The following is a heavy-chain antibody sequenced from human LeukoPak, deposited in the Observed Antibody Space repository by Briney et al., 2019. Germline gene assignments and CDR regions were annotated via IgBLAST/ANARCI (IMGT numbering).Heavy chain of an antibody. CDR2: IYYSGST. CDR1: GGSISNYY. Sequence: APETLSLTCTVSGGSISNYYWSWIRQPPGKGLEWIGYIYYSGSTNYNPSLKSRVTISVDTSKNQFSLKLSSVTAADTAVYYCARVGGTNYYYYGMDVWGQGTTVTVSS. D-gene: IGHD1-26*01. V-gene: IGHV4-59*01. J-gene: IGHJ6*02. CDR3: ARVGGTNYYYYGMDV.